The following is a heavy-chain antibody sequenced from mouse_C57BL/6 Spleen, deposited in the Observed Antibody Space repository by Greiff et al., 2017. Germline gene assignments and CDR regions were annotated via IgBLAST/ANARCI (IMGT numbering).Heavy chain of an antibody. D-gene: IGHD1-1*01. CDR1: GFTFSSYT. CDR2: ISGGGGNT. Sequence: EVKLVESGGGLVKPGGSLKLSCAASGFTFSSYTMSWVRQTPEQRLEWVATISGGGGNTYYPDSVKGRFTISRYTAKNTLYLQMSSLRSEETALYYCARSGSSPFDYWGQGTTLTVSS. CDR3: ARSGSSPFDY. J-gene: IGHJ2*01. V-gene: IGHV5-9*01.